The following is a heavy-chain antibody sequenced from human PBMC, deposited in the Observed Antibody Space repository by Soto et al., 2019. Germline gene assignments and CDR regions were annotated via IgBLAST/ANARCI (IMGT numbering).Heavy chain of an antibody. CDR2: MNPNSGNT. V-gene: IGHV1-8*01. CDR3: ARGSGSDYYYYYYGMDV. CDR1: GYTFTSYD. D-gene: IGHD3-3*01. J-gene: IGHJ6*02. Sequence: GASVKVSFKASGYTFTSYDINWLRQATGQGLEWMGWMNPNSGNTGYAQKFQGRVTMTRNTSISTAYMELSSLRSEDTAVYYCARGSGSDYYYYYYGMDVWGQGTTVTVSS.